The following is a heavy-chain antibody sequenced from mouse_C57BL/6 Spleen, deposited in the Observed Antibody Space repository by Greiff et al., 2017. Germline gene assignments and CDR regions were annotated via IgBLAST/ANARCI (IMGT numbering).Heavy chain of an antibody. Sequence: QVQLQQSGAELVRPGASVKLSCKASGYTFTDYYINWVKQRPGQGLEWIARIYPGSGNTYYNEKFKGKATLTAEKSSSTAYMQLSSLTSEDSAVYFCAREGYYYAMDDWGQGTSVTVSS. J-gene: IGHJ4*01. CDR2: IYPGSGNT. V-gene: IGHV1-76*01. D-gene: IGHD3-2*02. CDR1: GYTFTDYY. CDR3: AREGYYYAMDD.